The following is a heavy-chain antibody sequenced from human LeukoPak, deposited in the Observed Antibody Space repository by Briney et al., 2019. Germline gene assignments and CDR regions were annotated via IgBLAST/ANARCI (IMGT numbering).Heavy chain of an antibody. CDR1: GYTFTIYG. J-gene: IGHJ2*01. D-gene: IGHD1-14*01. CDR2: ISAYNGNT. V-gene: IGHV1-18*01. CDR3: ARDRNRYWYFDL. Sequence: ASVKVSCKASGYTFTIYGISWVRQAPGQGLEWMGWISAYNGNTNYAQKLQGRVTMTTDTSTSTAYMELRSLRSDDTAVYYCARDRNRYWYFDLWGRGTLVTVPS.